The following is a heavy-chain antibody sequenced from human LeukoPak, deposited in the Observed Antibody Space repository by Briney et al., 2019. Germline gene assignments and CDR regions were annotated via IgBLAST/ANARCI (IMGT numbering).Heavy chain of an antibody. CDR3: ARDSHSGYDPFDY. J-gene: IGHJ4*02. CDR2: ISAYNGNT. CDR1: GYAFTSYG. V-gene: IGHV1-18*01. D-gene: IGHD5-12*01. Sequence: ASVKVSCKASGYAFTSYGISWVRQAPGQGLEWMGWISAYNGNTNYAQKFQGRVTMTTDTSTNTAYMELRSLGSDDTAVYSCARDSHSGYDPFDYWGQGTLVTVSS.